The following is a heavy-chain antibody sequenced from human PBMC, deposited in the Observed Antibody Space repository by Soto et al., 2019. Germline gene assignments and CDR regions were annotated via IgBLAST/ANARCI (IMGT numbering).Heavy chain of an antibody. D-gene: IGHD6-6*01. V-gene: IGHV3-21*04. Sequence: GGSLRLSCAASGFTFSSYAMHWVRQAPGKGLEWVSCISSSSTYIYYADSVKGRFTISRDNAENLLYLQMNSLRAEDTAVYYCAKRSSSSTFDYWGQGTLVTVSS. J-gene: IGHJ4*02. CDR2: ISSSSTYI. CDR1: GFTFSSYA. CDR3: AKRSSSSTFDY.